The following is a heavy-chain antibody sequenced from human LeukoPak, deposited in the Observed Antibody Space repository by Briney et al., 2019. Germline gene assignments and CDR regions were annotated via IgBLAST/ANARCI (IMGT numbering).Heavy chain of an antibody. CDR2: INHSGST. CDR1: GGSFSGHY. Sequence: SEILSLTCAVYGGSFSGHYWTWIRQPPGKGLEWIGEINHSGSTNYNPSLKSRVTISVDTSKNQFSLKVSSVTAADTAVYYCARVKDPGGYYYYYYMDIWGKGNTVTVSS. J-gene: IGHJ6*03. V-gene: IGHV4-34*01. CDR3: ARVKDPGGYYYYYYMDI. D-gene: IGHD3-16*01.